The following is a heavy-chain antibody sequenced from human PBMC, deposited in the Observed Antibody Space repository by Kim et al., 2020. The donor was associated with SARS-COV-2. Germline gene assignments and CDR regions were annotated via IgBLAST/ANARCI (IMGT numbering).Heavy chain of an antibody. CDR1: GYTFRSSG. CDR2: ISAENGDR. Sequence: ASVKVSCKASGYTFRSSGINWVRQAPGQGLEWMGWISAENGDRNFAQKFQGRITLTTDTFTSTAYMELRSLTSDDTAVYYCTRGGRYLEWLFLYFDYWGQGTLVTVSS. J-gene: IGHJ4*02. CDR3: TRGGRYLEWLFLYFDY. D-gene: IGHD3-3*01. V-gene: IGHV1-18*01.